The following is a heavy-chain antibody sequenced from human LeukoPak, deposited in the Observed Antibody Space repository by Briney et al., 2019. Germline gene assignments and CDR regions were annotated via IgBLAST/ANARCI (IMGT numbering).Heavy chain of an antibody. D-gene: IGHD6-13*01. CDR3: ARDKSSSWPLTDAFDI. CDR2: INWNGGST. J-gene: IGHJ3*02. CDR1: GFTFDDYG. Sequence: PGGSLRLSCAASGFTFDDYGMSWVRQAPGKGLEWVSGINWNGGSTGYADSVKGRFTISRDNAKNSLYLQMNSLRAEDTALYYCARDKSSSWPLTDAFDIWGQGTMVTVSS. V-gene: IGHV3-20*04.